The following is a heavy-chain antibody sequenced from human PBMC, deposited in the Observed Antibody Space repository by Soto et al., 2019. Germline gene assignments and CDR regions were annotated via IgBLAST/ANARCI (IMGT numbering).Heavy chain of an antibody. V-gene: IGHV4-59*01. CDR2: IYYSGST. D-gene: IGHD2-21*02. CDR1: GGSISSYY. J-gene: IGHJ6*02. Sequence: PSETLSLTCTVSGGSISSYYWSWIRQPPGKGLEWIGYIYYSGSTNYNPSLKSRVTISVDTSKNQFSLKLSSVTAADTAVYYCARDNCGGDCYSGAYYYYGMDVWGQGTTVTVSS. CDR3: ARDNCGGDCYSGAYYYYGMDV.